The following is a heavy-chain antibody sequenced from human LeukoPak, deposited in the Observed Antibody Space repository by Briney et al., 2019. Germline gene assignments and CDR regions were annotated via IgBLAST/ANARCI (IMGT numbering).Heavy chain of an antibody. V-gene: IGHV3-30*01. Sequence: GSLRLSCAASGFTFSSYAMHWVRQAPGKGLEWVAVISYEGSNKYYADSVKGRFTISRDNSKNTLYLQMNSLRAEDTAVYYCARDSQDYYFDYWGQGTLVTVSS. CDR1: GFTFSSYA. CDR3: ARDSQDYYFDY. D-gene: IGHD3/OR15-3a*01. J-gene: IGHJ4*02. CDR2: ISYEGSNK.